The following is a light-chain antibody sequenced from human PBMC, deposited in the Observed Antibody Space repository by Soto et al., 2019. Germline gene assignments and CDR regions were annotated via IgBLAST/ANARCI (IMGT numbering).Light chain of an antibody. CDR2: DAS. V-gene: IGKV1-33*01. CDR3: QQFDNLPLT. Sequence: DIQMTQSPSSLSASVGDRVTITCQASQDISNFLNWFQQKPGKAPRLLISDASQLQTGVPSRFSGSGSGTDFTFTISSLQPEDIATYYCQQFDNLPLTFGGGTKVEIK. CDR1: QDISNF. J-gene: IGKJ4*01.